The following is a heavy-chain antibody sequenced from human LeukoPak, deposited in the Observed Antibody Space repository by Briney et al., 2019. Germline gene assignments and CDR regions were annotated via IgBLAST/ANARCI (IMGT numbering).Heavy chain of an antibody. CDR1: GGSISSYY. CDR3: ARDDGSGYYPNAFDI. V-gene: IGHV4-59*12. CDR2: IHYSGST. D-gene: IGHD3-22*01. J-gene: IGHJ3*02. Sequence: KPSETLSLTCTVSGGSISSYYWSWIRQPPGKGLEWIGYIHYSGSTNYNPSLKSRVTISVDKSKNQFSLKLSSVTAADTAVYYCARDDGSGYYPNAFDIWGQGTVVTVSS.